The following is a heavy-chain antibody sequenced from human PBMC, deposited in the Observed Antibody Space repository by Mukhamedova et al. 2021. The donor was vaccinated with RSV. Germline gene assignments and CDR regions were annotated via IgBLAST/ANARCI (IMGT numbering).Heavy chain of an antibody. J-gene: IGHJ6*03. V-gene: IGHV3-30*02. CDR3: AKEKPGGGPFYMDL. Sequence: GLEWVTFIRYDGSDKYYADSVTGRFSVSRDNFKNTLYLQMSSLRPDDTAVYYCAKEKPGGGPFYMDLWGKGTTVIVSS. D-gene: IGHD3-10*01. CDR2: IRYDGSDK.